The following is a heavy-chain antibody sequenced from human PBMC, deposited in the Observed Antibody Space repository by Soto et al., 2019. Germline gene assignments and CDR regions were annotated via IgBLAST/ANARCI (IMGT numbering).Heavy chain of an antibody. CDR1: GYTFTSYG. V-gene: IGHV1-18*01. CDR3: ARGVRRFYGSASDGGEEWFDP. Sequence: QVPLVQSGAEVKKPGASVKVSCKASGYTFTSYGISWVRQAPGQGLEWMGWISAYNGNTNYAQKLQGRVTMTTDTSTSTAYMERRSLRSDETAVYYCARGVRRFYGSASDGGEEWFDPWGQGTLVTVSS. CDR2: ISAYNGNT. D-gene: IGHD3-10*01. J-gene: IGHJ5*02.